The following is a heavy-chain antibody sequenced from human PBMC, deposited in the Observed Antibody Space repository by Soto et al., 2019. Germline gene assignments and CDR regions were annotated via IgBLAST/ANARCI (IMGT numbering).Heavy chain of an antibody. J-gene: IGHJ4*02. Sequence: QVHLVQSGTEVKKPGTSMKVSCRASGYTFTSYAINWVRQAPGQGLEWVGRIIAYNGNTHSAQKLQGRDTMTIDTSTSTAYMELRSLRSDDTAVYYCARAHPSNYYGSGSSFDTWGQGTLLTVSA. CDR3: ARAHPSNYYGSGSSFDT. CDR1: GYTFTSYA. D-gene: IGHD3-10*01. V-gene: IGHV1-18*01. CDR2: IIAYNGNT.